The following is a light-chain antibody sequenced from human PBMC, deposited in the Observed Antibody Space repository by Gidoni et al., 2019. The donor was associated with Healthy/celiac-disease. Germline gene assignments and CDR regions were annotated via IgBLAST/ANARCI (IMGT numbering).Light chain of an antibody. CDR3: QQYNSA. CDR2: KAS. CDR1: QSISNW. V-gene: IGKV1-5*03. Sequence: DIQMTQSPSTLSASVGDSVTITCRASQSISNWLAWYQQKPGKAPKLLIYKASSLESGFPSRFSGSGAGTEFTLTISSLQPDDFATYYGQQYNSAFGQGTKLEIK. J-gene: IGKJ2*01.